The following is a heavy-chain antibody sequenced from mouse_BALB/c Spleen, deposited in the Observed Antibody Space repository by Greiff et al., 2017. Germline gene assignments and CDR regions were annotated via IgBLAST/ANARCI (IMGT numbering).Heavy chain of an antibody. CDR2: INPNNGGT. CDR3: ARKGTNGNYVRGFAY. Sequence: EVQLQESGPELVKPGASVKIPCKASGYTFTDYNMDWVKQSHGKSLEWIGDINPNNGGTIYNQKFKGKATLTVDKSSSTAYMELRSLTSEDTAVYYCARKGTNGNYVRGFAYWGQGTLVTVSA. CDR1: GYTFTDYN. V-gene: IGHV1-18*01. D-gene: IGHD2-1*01. J-gene: IGHJ3*01.